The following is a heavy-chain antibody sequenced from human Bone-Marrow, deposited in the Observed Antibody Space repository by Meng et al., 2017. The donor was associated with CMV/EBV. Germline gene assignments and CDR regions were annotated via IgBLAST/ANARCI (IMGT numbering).Heavy chain of an antibody. CDR2: IKQDGSEK. D-gene: IGHD3-10*01. V-gene: IGHV3-7*01. CDR1: GFTFSSYW. CDR3: ARVGEGSGSSGGMDV. J-gene: IGHJ6*02. Sequence: GESLKISCAASGFTFSSYWMSWVRQAPGKGLEWVANIKQDGSEKYYVDSVKGRFTISRDNAKNSLYLQMNSLRAEDTAVYYCARVGEGSGSSGGMDVWGQGTTVTVSS.